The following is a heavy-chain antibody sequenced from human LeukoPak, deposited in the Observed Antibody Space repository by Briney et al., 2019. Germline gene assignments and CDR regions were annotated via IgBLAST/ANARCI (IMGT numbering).Heavy chain of an antibody. J-gene: IGHJ4*02. CDR1: GFTFSSYE. Sequence: GGSLRLSCAASGFTFSSYEMNWVRQAPGKGLEWVSSISSSSSYIYYADSVKGRFTISRDNAKNSLYLQMNSLRAEDTAVYYCARAFSSGCDFDYWGQGTLVTVSS. V-gene: IGHV3-21*01. CDR2: ISSSSSYI. CDR3: ARAFSSGCDFDY. D-gene: IGHD6-19*01.